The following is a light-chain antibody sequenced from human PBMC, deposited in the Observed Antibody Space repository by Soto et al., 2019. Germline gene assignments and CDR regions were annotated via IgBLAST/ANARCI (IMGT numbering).Light chain of an antibody. CDR1: QSISSY. Sequence: ETVLTQSPATLSLSPGERATLSCRASQSISSYLIWYQQKPGQAPRLLIYDASSRATGIPARFSGSGSGTDFTHTISSLEPEDFAVYYCQQRGNWPLTFGGGTKVEI. CDR2: DAS. J-gene: IGKJ4*01. CDR3: QQRGNWPLT. V-gene: IGKV3-11*01.